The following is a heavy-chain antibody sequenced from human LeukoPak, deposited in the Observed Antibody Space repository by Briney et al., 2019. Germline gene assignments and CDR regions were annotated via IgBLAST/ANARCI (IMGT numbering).Heavy chain of an antibody. V-gene: IGHV4-39*01. D-gene: IGHD3-3*01. J-gene: IGHJ4*02. CDR2: IYYSGST. CDR3: ALRFLEWLPAYYFDY. CDR1: GGSISSSSYY. Sequence: PSETLSLTCTVSGGSISSSSYYWGWIRQPPGKGLEWIGSIYYSGSTYYNPSLKSRVTISVDTSKNQFSLKLSSVTAADTAVYYCALRFLEWLPAYYFDYWGQGTLVTVSS.